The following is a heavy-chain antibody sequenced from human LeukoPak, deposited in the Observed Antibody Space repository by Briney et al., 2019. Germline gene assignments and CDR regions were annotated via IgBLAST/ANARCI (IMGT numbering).Heavy chain of an antibody. CDR3: AKSGGYDSSGYYPDYYYYYMDV. CDR2: ISGSGGST. CDR1: GFTFSSYA. J-gene: IGHJ6*03. D-gene: IGHD3-22*01. V-gene: IGHV3-23*01. Sequence: GGSLRLSCAASGFTFSSYAMSWVRQAPGKGLEWVSAISGSGGSTYYADSVKGRFTISRDNSKNTLYLQMNSLRAEDTAVYYSAKSGGYDSSGYYPDYYYYYMDVWGKGTTVTVSS.